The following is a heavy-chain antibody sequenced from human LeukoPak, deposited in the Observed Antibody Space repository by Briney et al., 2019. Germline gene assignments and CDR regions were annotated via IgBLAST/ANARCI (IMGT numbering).Heavy chain of an antibody. D-gene: IGHD4-23*01. V-gene: IGHV4-39*01. Sequence: TPSETLSLTCTVSDDSFSSSGFYWGWVRRPPGKGMEWIGSIYYTGNTFYNPSLKSRVTMSVDTSKNQFSLTLNSVTAADTAVYYCARHYNAGWYLIDSWGQGTLVTVSS. CDR1: DDSFSSSGFY. CDR2: IYYTGNT. J-gene: IGHJ4*02. CDR3: ARHYNAGWYLIDS.